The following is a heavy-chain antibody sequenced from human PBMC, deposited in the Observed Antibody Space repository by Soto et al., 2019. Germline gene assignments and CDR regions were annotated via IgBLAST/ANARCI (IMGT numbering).Heavy chain of an antibody. CDR2: ISGSGGST. CDR1: GFTFSSYA. V-gene: IGHV3-23*01. CDR3: AKDKSGWLYYYYGMDV. Sequence: PXXSLRLSCAASGFTFSSYAMSWVPQAPGKGLEWVSAISGSGGSTYYADSVKGRFTISRDNSKNTLYLQMNSLRAEDTAVYYCAKDKSGWLYYYYGMDVWGQGTTVTVSS. J-gene: IGHJ6*02. D-gene: IGHD6-19*01.